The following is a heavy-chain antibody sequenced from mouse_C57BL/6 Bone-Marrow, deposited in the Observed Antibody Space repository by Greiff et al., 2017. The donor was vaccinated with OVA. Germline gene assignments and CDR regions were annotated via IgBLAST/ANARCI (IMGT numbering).Heavy chain of an antibody. CDR3: ARDNYDLAWFAY. V-gene: IGHV1-82*01. CDR1: GYAFSSSW. D-gene: IGHD1-3*01. J-gene: IGHJ3*01. Sequence: SGPELVKPGASVKISCKASGYAFSSSWMNWVKQRPGKGLEWIGRIYPGDGDTNYNGKFKGKATLTADKSSSTAYMQLSSLTSEDSAVYFCARDNYDLAWFAYWGQGTLVTVSA. CDR2: IYPGDGDT.